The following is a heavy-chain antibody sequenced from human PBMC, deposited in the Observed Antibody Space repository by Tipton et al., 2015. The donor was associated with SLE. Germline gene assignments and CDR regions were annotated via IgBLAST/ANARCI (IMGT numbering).Heavy chain of an antibody. CDR2: ISYDGTNK. Sequence: SLRLSCAASGFTFNHYGLHWVRQVPGKGLDWVAVISYDGTNKYYGDSVKGRFTISRDNSKNTLYLQMNSLRAEDTAVYFCAKGDFDFWSGCYAWGQGTLVTVSS. CDR3: AKGDFDFWSGCYA. D-gene: IGHD3-3*01. CDR1: GFTFNHYG. V-gene: IGHV3-30*18. J-gene: IGHJ5*02.